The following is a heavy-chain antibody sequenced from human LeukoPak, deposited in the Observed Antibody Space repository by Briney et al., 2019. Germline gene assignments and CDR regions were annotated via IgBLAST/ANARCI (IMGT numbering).Heavy chain of an antibody. V-gene: IGHV3-33*06. Sequence: GGSLRLSCATSGFTFSSYGMRWVRQAPGKGLEWVADIWYDGSKTYYADSVKGRFTISRDYSKNTLYLQMNNLRAEDTAVYYCAKDLSYGSPWFDPWGQGTLVTVSS. CDR1: GFTFSSYG. CDR2: IWYDGSKT. CDR3: AKDLSYGSPWFDP. J-gene: IGHJ5*02. D-gene: IGHD3-10*01.